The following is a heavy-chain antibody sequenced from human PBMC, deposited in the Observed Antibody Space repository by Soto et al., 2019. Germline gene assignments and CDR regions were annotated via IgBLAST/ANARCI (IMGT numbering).Heavy chain of an antibody. CDR3: ARSSGIVGAIET. CDR2: IYGGGST. CDR1: GFTVSSNY. J-gene: IGHJ5*02. D-gene: IGHD1-26*01. V-gene: IGHV3-66*01. Sequence: GGPLRLSWAASGFTVSSNYMSWVRQAPGKGLDWVSVIYGGGSTYYADSVKGRFTISRDNSKNTLYLQMNSLRAEDTAVYYCARSSGIVGAIETWGQGTLVTVSS.